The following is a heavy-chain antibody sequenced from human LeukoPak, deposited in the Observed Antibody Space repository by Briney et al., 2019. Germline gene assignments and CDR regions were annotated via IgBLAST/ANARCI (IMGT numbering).Heavy chain of an antibody. V-gene: IGHV3-23*01. J-gene: IGHJ6*03. Sequence: GGSLRLSCAASGFTFSSYAMSWVRQAPGKGLEWVSAISGSGGSTYYADSVKGRFTISRDNSKNTLYLQMNSPRAEDTAVYYCAKVAAARPNYYYMDVWGKGTTVTVSS. CDR2: ISGSGGST. CDR3: AKVAAARPNYYYMDV. D-gene: IGHD6-6*01. CDR1: GFTFSSYA.